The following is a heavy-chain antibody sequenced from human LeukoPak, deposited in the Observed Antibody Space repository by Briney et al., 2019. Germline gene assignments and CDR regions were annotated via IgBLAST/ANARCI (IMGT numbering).Heavy chain of an antibody. V-gene: IGHV1-2*02. Sequence: ASVKVACKASGYTFTDYYMHWVRQAPGQGLEWMGWIHPNTGDTTYAQKFQGRVTMTRDTSINTAYMEVSMLRSDDTAVYYCAREWQKWLQLPEVYWGQGTLVTVSS. CDR3: AREWQKWLQLPEVY. D-gene: IGHD5-24*01. CDR1: GYTFTDYY. CDR2: IHPNTGDT. J-gene: IGHJ4*02.